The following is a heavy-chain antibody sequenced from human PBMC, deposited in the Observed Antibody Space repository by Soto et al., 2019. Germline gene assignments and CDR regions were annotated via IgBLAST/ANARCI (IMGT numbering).Heavy chain of an antibody. CDR3: AKDEAPHVVYCRGV. V-gene: IGHV3-9*01. Sequence: DVQLVESGGGLVQPGRSLRLSCAASGFTVDDYAMHWVRQAPGKGLEWVSGVSCNRGRICYAGSVKGRFTISRDNAKNSLYLQMNTLRADDTVLYYCAKDEAPHVVYCRGVWGRGTTVTV. CDR1: GFTVDDYA. CDR2: VSCNRGRI. J-gene: IGHJ6*03. D-gene: IGHD3-10*02.